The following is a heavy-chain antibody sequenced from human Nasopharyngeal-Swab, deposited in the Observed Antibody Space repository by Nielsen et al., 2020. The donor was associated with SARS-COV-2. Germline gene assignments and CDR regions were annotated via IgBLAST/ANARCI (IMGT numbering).Heavy chain of an antibody. CDR1: GFTFSSYW. V-gene: IGHV3-7*01. CDR3: ASPVFGVVSDAFDL. CDR2: IKQDGSEK. D-gene: IGHD3-3*01. J-gene: IGHJ3*01. Sequence: GESLKISCAASGFTFSSYWMSWVRQAPGKGLEWVANIKQDGSEKYYVDSVKGRFTISRDNAKNSLYLQMNSLRAEDTAVYYCASPVFGVVSDAFDLWGQGTMVTVSS.